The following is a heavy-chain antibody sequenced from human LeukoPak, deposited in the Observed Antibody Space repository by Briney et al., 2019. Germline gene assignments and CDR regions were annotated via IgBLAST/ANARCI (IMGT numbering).Heavy chain of an antibody. D-gene: IGHD2-21*02. CDR2: ISWDGGST. J-gene: IGHJ6*02. Sequence: GGSLRLSCAASGFTFDDYTMHWVRQAPGKGLEWVSLISWDGGSTYYADSVKGRFTISRDNSKNSLYLQMNSLRTEDTALYYCAKDISYCGGDCYSRGYYGMDVWGQGTSVTVSS. CDR1: GFTFDDYT. CDR3: AKDISYCGGDCYSRGYYGMDV. V-gene: IGHV3-43*01.